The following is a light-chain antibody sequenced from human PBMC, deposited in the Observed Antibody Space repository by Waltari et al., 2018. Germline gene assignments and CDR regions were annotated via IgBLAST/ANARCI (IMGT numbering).Light chain of an antibody. CDR3: ATWDASLGVL. V-gene: IGLV1-47*01. J-gene: IGLJ2*01. CDR1: SSNTEPNS. CDR2: KNN. Sequence: QSVLTQPPSTSGTPGQRVTISCSGSSSNTEPNSVNWYQHLPATTPKLLIYKNNQRPSGVPDRFSGSKSGTSASLAISGLRSEDEADYYCATWDASLGVLFGGGTKLTVL.